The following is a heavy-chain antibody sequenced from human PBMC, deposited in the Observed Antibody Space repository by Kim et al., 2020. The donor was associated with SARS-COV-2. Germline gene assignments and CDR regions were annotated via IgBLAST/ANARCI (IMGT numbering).Heavy chain of an antibody. V-gene: IGHV1-58*01. CDR2: IVVGSGNT. D-gene: IGHD2-21*02. J-gene: IGHJ1*01. Sequence: SVKVSCKASGFTFTSSAVQWVRQARGQRLEWIGWIVVGSGNTNYAQKFQERVTITRDMSTSTAYMELSSLRSEDTAVYYCAAGRNCGGDCPLGGWGQGTLVTVSS. CDR1: GFTFTSSA. CDR3: AAGRNCGGDCPLGG.